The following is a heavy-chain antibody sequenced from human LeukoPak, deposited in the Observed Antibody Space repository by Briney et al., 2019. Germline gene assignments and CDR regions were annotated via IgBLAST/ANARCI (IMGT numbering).Heavy chain of an antibody. Sequence: GGSLRLSCAASGFPFKTYAMTWFRQSPGKGLEWVSTITGSGNGTYYADSVKGRFTISRDNSNNTLYLQMSSLRVEDTAVFYCATSGGPTRPHWGQGTLVTVSS. CDR1: GFPFKTYA. CDR2: ITGSGNGT. D-gene: IGHD6-19*01. J-gene: IGHJ4*02. V-gene: IGHV3-23*01. CDR3: ATSGGPTRPH.